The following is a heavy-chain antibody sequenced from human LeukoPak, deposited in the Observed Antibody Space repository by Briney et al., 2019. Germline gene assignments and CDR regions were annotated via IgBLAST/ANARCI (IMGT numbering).Heavy chain of an antibody. V-gene: IGHV3-15*01. D-gene: IGHD3-22*01. Sequence: GGSLRLSCAASGFTFSNAWMSWVRQAPGKGLEWVCRIKSKTDAGTTDYAAPVKGRFTISRDDSKNTVYLQMNSLKNEDTAVYYCTTDDVASYYYDSSGYYYADYWGQGTLVTVSS. CDR2: IKSKTDAGTT. CDR1: GFTFSNAW. J-gene: IGHJ4*02. CDR3: TTDDVASYYYDSSGYYYADY.